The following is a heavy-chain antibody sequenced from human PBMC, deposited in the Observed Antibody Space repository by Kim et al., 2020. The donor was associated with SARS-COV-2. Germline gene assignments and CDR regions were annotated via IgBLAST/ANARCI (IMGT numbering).Heavy chain of an antibody. J-gene: IGHJ4*01. CDR1: GFTFNDYY. Sequence: GGSLRLSCAASGFTFNDYYMRWIRQAPGKGLQWVSYISYSGTNKDYADSVKGRFTISRDNAENSLYLQMNMLRAEATAVYCCASAGYSYAPYYF. CDR2: ISYSGTNK. D-gene: IGHD5-18*01. CDR3: ASAGYSYAPYYF. V-gene: IGHV3-11*01.